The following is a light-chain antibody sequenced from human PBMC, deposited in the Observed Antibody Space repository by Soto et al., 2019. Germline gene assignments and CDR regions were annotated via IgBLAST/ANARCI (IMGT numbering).Light chain of an antibody. CDR1: SSNIGAGYE. CDR2: GND. V-gene: IGLV1-40*01. J-gene: IGLJ1*01. Sequence: QSVLMQPPSVSVAPGQRVTISGTGTSSNIGAGYEVHWYHQLPGTAPKFLVSGNDNRPSGVPDRLSASKSGTSGSLAITGLQAEDEGHYYCQSYDRGLTAYVFGTGTKVTVL. CDR3: QSYDRGLTAYV.